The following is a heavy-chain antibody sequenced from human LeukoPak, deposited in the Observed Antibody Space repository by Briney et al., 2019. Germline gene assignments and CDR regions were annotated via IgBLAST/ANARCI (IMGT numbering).Heavy chain of an antibody. CDR1: GFTFSNYA. J-gene: IGHJ4*02. CDR2: ISGSGGST. Sequence: GGSLRLSCAASGFTFSNYAMSWVRQAPGKGLEWASAISGSGGSTYYADSVKGRFTISRDNSKNTLYLQMNSLRAEDTAVYYCAKDGGTYYYDSSGYYGEVVEYYFDYWGQGTLVTVSS. D-gene: IGHD3-22*01. V-gene: IGHV3-23*01. CDR3: AKDGGTYYYDSSGYYGEVVEYYFDY.